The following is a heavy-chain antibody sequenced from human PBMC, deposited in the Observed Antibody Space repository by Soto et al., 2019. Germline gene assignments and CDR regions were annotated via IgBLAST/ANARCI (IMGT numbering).Heavy chain of an antibody. V-gene: IGHV1-8*01. Sequence: ASVKVSCKASGYTFTSYDIYWVRQATGQGLEWMGWMNPNTGNSGYAQKFQGRVTMTSDTSISTAHMELSSLRSEDTAVYYCARRAETNGWNGFGADKYYFDFWGQGTLGTV. D-gene: IGHD1-1*01. CDR1: GYTFTSYD. CDR2: MNPNTGNS. CDR3: ARRAETNGWNGFGADKYYFDF. J-gene: IGHJ4*02.